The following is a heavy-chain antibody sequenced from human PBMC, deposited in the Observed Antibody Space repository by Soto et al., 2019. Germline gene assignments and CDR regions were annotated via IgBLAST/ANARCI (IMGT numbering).Heavy chain of an antibody. V-gene: IGHV3-30-3*01. CDR2: ISYDGSNK. D-gene: IGHD3-10*01. J-gene: IGHJ6*02. CDR1: GFTFSSYA. Sequence: QVQLVESGGGVVQPGRSLRLSCAASGFTFSSYAMHWVRQAPGKGLEWVAVISYDGSNKYYADSVKGRFTISRDNXKXTXXLQMNSLRAEDTAVYYCARERDYYGSGSTDYGMDVWGQGTTVTVSS. CDR3: ARERDYYGSGSTDYGMDV.